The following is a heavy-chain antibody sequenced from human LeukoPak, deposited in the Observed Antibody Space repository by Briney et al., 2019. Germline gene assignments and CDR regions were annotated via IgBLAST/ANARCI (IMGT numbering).Heavy chain of an antibody. CDR3: ARGVDYYENSGTIDY. D-gene: IGHD3-22*01. Sequence: GGSLRLSCAASGFTFSSYAMHWVRQAPGKGLEWVAVISYDGSNKYYADPVKGRFTISRDNSKNTLYLQMNSLRAEDTAVYYCARGVDYYENSGTIDYWGQGTLVTVSS. CDR2: ISYDGSNK. V-gene: IGHV3-30*04. CDR1: GFTFSSYA. J-gene: IGHJ4*02.